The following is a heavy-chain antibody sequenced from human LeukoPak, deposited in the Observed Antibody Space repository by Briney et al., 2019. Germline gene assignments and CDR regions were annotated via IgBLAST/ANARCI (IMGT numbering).Heavy chain of an antibody. V-gene: IGHV3-30*03. J-gene: IGHJ4*02. CDR1: GFTFSSYG. CDR2: ISYDGSNK. CDR3: ATDPNPTVTTSGELDS. Sequence: GKSLRLSCAASGFTFSSYGIHWVRQAPGKGLEWVAVISYDGSNKYYADSVKGRFTISRDNSKNTLYLQMSSLRAEDTAVYYCATDPNPTVTTSGELDSWGQGTLVTVSS. D-gene: IGHD4-17*01.